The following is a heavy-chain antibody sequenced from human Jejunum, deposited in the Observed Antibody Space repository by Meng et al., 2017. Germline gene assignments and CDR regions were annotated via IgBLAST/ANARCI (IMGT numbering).Heavy chain of an antibody. Sequence: EVEVVECGGSLVQPGGSLRLSCAASGFTFNSYWMHWVRQGPGKGLVWVSQIKNDGSTTDYADSVKGRFTISRDNAKNMLFLQMNSLRAEDTAVYYCARGRYASVGFDYWGQGTLVTVSS. J-gene: IGHJ4*02. CDR3: ARGRYASVGFDY. CDR1: GFTFNSYW. D-gene: IGHD2-2*01. CDR2: IKNDGSTT. V-gene: IGHV3-74*01.